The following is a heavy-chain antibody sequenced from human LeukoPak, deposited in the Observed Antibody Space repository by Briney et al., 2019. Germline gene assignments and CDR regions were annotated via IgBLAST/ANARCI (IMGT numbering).Heavy chain of an antibody. J-gene: IGHJ4*02. D-gene: IGHD7-27*01. CDR3: ARGPNRYYFDW. CDR1: GGSISSYY. V-gene: IGHV4-59*01. CDR2: ISYSGST. Sequence: SETLSLTCTVSGGSISSYYWSWIWQPPGKGLEWIGYISYSGSTNYNPSLKSRVTISVHTSKNQFSLNLSSVTAADTAVYFCARGPNRYYFDWWGQGTLVTVSS.